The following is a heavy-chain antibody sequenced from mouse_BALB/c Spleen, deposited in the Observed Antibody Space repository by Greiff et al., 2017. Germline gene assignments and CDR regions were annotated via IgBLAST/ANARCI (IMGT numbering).Heavy chain of an antibody. CDR1: GYSFTSYY. CDR2: IDPFNGGT. V-gene: IGHV1S135*01. Sequence: VQLKESGPELMKPGASVKISCKASGYSFTSYYMHWVKQSHGKSLEWIGYIDPFNGGTSYNQKFKGKATLTVDKSSSTAYMHLSSLTSEDSAVYYCARNRGSSYDYWGQGTTLTVSS. CDR3: ARNRGSSYDY. J-gene: IGHJ2*01. D-gene: IGHD1-1*01.